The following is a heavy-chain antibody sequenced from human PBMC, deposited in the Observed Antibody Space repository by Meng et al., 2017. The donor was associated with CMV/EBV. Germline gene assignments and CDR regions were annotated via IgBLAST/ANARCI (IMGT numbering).Heavy chain of an antibody. CDR1: AFTFSGSA. D-gene: IGHD5/OR15-5a*01. J-gene: IGHJ4*02. Sequence: KVSCAASAFTFSGSAMHWVRQASGKGLEWVGRIRRKANSYATAYAASVRGRLTISRDNSNNTAYLQMNSLKTEDTAVYYCTRRLMSRGGLIDYWGQGTRVTVSS. CDR3: TRRLMSRGGLIDY. V-gene: IGHV3-73*01. CDR2: IRRKANSYAT.